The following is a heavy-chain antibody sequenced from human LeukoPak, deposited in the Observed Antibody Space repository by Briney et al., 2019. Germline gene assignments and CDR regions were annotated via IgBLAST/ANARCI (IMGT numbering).Heavy chain of an antibody. CDR2: ISSPGSTI. Sequence: GGSLRLSCAASGFRFSDFFMTWVRQGPGKGLESVSYISSPGSTIYYADSVRGRFTISRDNANNLLYLQMNSLTPEDTAVYYCARGSCPHFYLDSWGQGTLVTVSS. CDR1: GFRFSDFF. J-gene: IGHJ4*02. CDR3: ARGSCPHFYLDS. V-gene: IGHV3-11*04. D-gene: IGHD2-15*01.